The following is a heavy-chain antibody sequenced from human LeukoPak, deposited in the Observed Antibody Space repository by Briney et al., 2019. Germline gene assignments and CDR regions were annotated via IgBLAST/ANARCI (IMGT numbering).Heavy chain of an antibody. CDR1: GYTFTGYY. CDR3: ARDLLGYCSSTSCYTGAFDI. V-gene: IGHV1-2*02. D-gene: IGHD2-2*02. Sequence: ASVKVSRKASGYTFTGYYMHWVRPAPGQGLEWMGWINPNSGGTNYAQKFQGRVTMTRDTSISTAYMELSRLRSDDTAVYYCARDLLGYCSSTSCYTGAFDIWGQGTMVTVSS. J-gene: IGHJ3*02. CDR2: INPNSGGT.